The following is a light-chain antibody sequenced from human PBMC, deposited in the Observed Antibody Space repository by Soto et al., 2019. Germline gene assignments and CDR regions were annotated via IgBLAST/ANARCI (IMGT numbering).Light chain of an antibody. CDR2: LGS. CDR1: QSLLYSDGYNY. J-gene: IGKJ3*01. V-gene: IGKV2-28*01. Sequence: DIVMTQSPLFLSVTPGEPASISCRSSQSLLYSDGYNYLDGYLQKPGQSPQLLTYLGSIRPSGVHDRFSGSGSGTDCTLKISRVEAEDVGVYYCVQNLQSLFTFGPGTTVDIK. CDR3: VQNLQSLFT.